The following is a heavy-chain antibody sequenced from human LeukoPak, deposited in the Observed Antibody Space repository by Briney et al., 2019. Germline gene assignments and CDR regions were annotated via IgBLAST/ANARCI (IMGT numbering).Heavy chain of an antibody. CDR3: ARDLVVPAAIVFDY. CDR1: GGSISSSSYY. V-gene: IGHV4-39*01. J-gene: IGHJ4*02. D-gene: IGHD2-2*02. Sequence: PSETLSLTCTVSGGSISSSSYYWGWIRQPPGKGLEWIGSIYYSGSTYYNPSLKSRVTISVDTSKNQFSLKLSSVTAADTAVYYCARDLVVPAAIVFDYWGQGTLVTVSS. CDR2: IYYSGST.